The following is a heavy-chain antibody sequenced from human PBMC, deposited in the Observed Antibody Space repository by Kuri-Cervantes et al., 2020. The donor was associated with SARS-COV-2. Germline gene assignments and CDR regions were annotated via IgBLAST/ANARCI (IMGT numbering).Heavy chain of an antibody. D-gene: IGHD6-19*01. V-gene: IGHV1-3*01. Sequence: ASVKVSCKASGYTFTSYAMHWVRQAPGQRLEWMGWINAGNGNTKYSQKFQGRVTITRDTSASTAYMELSSLRSDDTAVYYCARDLYSGELWMEIYYYYYGMDVWGQGTTVTVSS. CDR1: GYTFTSYA. J-gene: IGHJ6*02. CDR2: INAGNGNT. CDR3: ARDLYSGELWMEIYYYYYGMDV.